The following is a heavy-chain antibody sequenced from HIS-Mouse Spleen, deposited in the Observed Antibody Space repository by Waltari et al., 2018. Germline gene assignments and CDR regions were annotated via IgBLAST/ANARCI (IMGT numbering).Heavy chain of an antibody. Sequence: QLQLQESGPGLVKPSETLSLTCTVSCGSISSSLYYWGLIRQPPGKGLEWIGSIYYSGSTYYNPSLKSRVTISVDTSKNQFSLKLSSVTAADTAVYYCAREIPYSSSWYDWYFDLWGRGTLVTVSS. CDR2: IYYSGST. CDR3: AREIPYSSSWYDWYFDL. J-gene: IGHJ2*01. D-gene: IGHD6-13*01. CDR1: CGSISSSLYY. V-gene: IGHV4-39*07.